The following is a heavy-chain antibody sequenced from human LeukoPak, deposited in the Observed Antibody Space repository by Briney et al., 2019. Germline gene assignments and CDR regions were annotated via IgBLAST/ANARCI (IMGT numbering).Heavy chain of an antibody. CDR1: GFTFSSFA. Sequence: GGSLRLSCAASGFTFSSFAMSSVRQAPGKGLEWVSGITGGGGATYYADSVKGRFTISRDNSRSTLYLQMNSLRVEDTAVYYCAKQVEASVAGTGVAFNIWGQGTMVTVSS. CDR2: ITGGGGAT. J-gene: IGHJ3*02. CDR3: AKQVEASVAGTGVAFNI. V-gene: IGHV3-23*01. D-gene: IGHD6-19*01.